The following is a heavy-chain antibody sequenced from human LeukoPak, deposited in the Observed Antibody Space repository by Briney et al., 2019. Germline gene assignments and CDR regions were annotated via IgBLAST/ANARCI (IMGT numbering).Heavy chain of an antibody. Sequence: SETLSLTCTVSGYSISSGYYWGWIRQPPGKGLEWIGSIYHSGSTYYNPSLKSRVTISVDTSKNQFSLKLSSVTAADTAVYYCASASDSSGNYYYYGMDVWGQGTTVTVSS. CDR2: IYHSGST. J-gene: IGHJ6*02. CDR1: GYSISSGYY. D-gene: IGHD3-22*01. V-gene: IGHV4-38-2*02. CDR3: ASASDSSGNYYYYGMDV.